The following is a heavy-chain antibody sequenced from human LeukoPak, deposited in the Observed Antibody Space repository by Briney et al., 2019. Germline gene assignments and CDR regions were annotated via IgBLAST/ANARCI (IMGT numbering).Heavy chain of an antibody. V-gene: IGHV4-39*01. CDR1: GGSISSNCCY. CDR2: LSYSGST. CDR3: ARQRSYYDSSGYYGY. D-gene: IGHD3-22*01. J-gene: IGHJ4*02. Sequence: SETLSLTCTVSGGSISSNCCYWDWIRQPPGKGLEWIGSLSYSGSTYYNPSLKSRVTISVDTSKNQFSLKLSSVTAADTAVYYCARQRSYYDSSGYYGYWGQGTLVTVSS.